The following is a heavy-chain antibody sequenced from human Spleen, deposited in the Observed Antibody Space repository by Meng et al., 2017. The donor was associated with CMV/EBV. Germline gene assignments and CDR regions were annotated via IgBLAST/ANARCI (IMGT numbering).Heavy chain of an antibody. J-gene: IGHJ5*02. Sequence: GQVQESAPRLFKPSPTLSLPCTVSGGSISSGTYYWGWIRQLPGKGLEWIAYIHYSGSTYYSPSLKSRVTISVDTSRNQLSLKLSSMTAADTAVYYCARYVFDSSSLYSNWFDPWGQGTLVTVPS. CDR3: ARYVFDSSSLYSNWFDP. V-gene: IGHV4-31*03. CDR2: IHYSGST. CDR1: GGSISSGTYY. D-gene: IGHD3-22*01.